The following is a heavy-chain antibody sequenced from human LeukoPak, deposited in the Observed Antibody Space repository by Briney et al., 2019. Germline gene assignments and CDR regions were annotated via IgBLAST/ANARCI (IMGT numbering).Heavy chain of an antibody. J-gene: IGHJ4*02. D-gene: IGHD1-1*01. CDR1: GYTFTSYY. Sequence: ASVTVSCKASGYTFTSYYMHWVRQAPGQGLEWVGWISGYNDNAHYAQKLQGRVTMTRETSTSTVYMELRSLSSDDTAIYYCARDGNDVMDYWGQGTQVTVSS. CDR3: ARDGNDVMDY. V-gene: IGHV1-18*04. CDR2: ISGYNDNA.